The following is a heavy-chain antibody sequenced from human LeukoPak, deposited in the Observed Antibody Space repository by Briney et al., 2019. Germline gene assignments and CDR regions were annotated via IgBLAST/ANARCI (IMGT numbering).Heavy chain of an antibody. D-gene: IGHD4-17*01. V-gene: IGHV4-34*01. Sequence: SETLSLTCAVYGGSFSFYYWSWIRQPPGKGLEWIGEINHSGNNNYNPSLKSRVTISLDTSKNQFSLKLSSVTAADTAVYYCAREWDGDYGHYFDYWGQGTLVTVSS. J-gene: IGHJ4*02. CDR1: GGSFSFYY. CDR3: AREWDGDYGHYFDY. CDR2: INHSGNN.